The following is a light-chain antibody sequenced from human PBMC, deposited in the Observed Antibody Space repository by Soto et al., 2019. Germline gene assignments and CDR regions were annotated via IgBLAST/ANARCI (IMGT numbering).Light chain of an antibody. CDR1: SSDVGGYNY. CDR3: RSYTTSSTLVV. V-gene: IGLV2-14*01. J-gene: IGLJ2*01. Sequence: QSALTQPASVSGSPGQSITISCTGTSSDVGGYNYVSWYQQHPGKAPKLIIYDVTNRPSGVSNRFSGSKSGNTASLTISGLQAEDEADYYCRSYTTSSTLVVFGGGTKLTVL. CDR2: DVT.